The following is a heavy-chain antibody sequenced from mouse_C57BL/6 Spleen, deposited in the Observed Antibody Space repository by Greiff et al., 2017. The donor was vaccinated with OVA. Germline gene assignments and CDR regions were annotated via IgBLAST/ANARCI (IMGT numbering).Heavy chain of an antibody. J-gene: IGHJ3*01. V-gene: IGHV14-4*01. CDR3: TRGSWFAY. CDR1: GFNIKDDY. CDR2: IDPENGDT. Sequence: DVKLVESGAELVRPGASVKLSCTASGFNIKDDYMHWVKQRPEQGLEWIGWIDPENGDTEYASKFQGKTTITAETSSNTAYLQLSSLTSEASAVYYCTRGSWFAYWGQGTLVTVSA. D-gene: IGHD3-2*02.